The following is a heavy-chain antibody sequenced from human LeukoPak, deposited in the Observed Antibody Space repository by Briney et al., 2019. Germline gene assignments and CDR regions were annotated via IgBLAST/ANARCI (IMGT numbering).Heavy chain of an antibody. CDR1: GFTFSSYA. V-gene: IGHV3-23*01. CDR3: AKDMSYSGSYSVY. Sequence: GGSLRLSCAASGFTFSSYAMSWVRQAPGKGLDWVSAISGSGGSTYYADSVKGRFTISRDNSKNTLYLQMNSLRAEDTAVYYCAKDMSYSGSYSVYWGQGTLVTVSS. CDR2: ISGSGGST. D-gene: IGHD1-26*01. J-gene: IGHJ4*02.